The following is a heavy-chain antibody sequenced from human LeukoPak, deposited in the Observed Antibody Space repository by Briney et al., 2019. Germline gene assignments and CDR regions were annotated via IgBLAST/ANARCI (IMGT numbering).Heavy chain of an antibody. CDR2: ISYDGSNK. CDR1: GFTFSSYG. Sequence: PGPSLRLSCAPSGFTFSSYGMHWARQAPGKGLEWVAVISYDGSNKYYADSVKGRFTISRDNSKNTLYLQMNSLRAEDTAVYYCATSIHTLYSRGWPFDYWGQGTLVTVSS. J-gene: IGHJ4*02. CDR3: ATSIHTLYSRGWPFDY. D-gene: IGHD6-19*01. V-gene: IGHV3-30*03.